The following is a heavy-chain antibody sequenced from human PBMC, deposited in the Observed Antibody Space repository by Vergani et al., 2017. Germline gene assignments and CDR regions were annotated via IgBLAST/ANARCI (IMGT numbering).Heavy chain of an antibody. CDR3: ARGDYGILTGYRY. CDR2: INPSGGHT. J-gene: IGHJ4*02. Sequence: QVQVVQSGAEVKKSGASVKVSCKTSGYTFSNHYMPWVRQAPGQGLEWMGIINPSGGHTNYAQKFKGRVTMTRDTSTSTVYMELSSLRSEYTAIYYCARGDYGILTGYRYWGQGTLVTVSA. CDR1: GYTFSNHY. D-gene: IGHD3-9*01. V-gene: IGHV1-46*03.